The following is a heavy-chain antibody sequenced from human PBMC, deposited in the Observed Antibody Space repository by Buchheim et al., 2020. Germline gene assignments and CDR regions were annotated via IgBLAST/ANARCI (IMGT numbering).Heavy chain of an antibody. J-gene: IGHJ4*02. Sequence: QVQLVESGGGVVQPGRSLRLSCAASGFTFSSYGMHWVRQAPGKGLEWVAVISYDGSNKYYADSVKGRFTISSDNSKNKLYLQMNSLRAEDTAVYYCAKGRLRYCSGGSCYTPFDYWGQGTL. V-gene: IGHV3-30*18. D-gene: IGHD2-15*01. CDR2: ISYDGSNK. CDR1: GFTFSSYG. CDR3: AKGRLRYCSGGSCYTPFDY.